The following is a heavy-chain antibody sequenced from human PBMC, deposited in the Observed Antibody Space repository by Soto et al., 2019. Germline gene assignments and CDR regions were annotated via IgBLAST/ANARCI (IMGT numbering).Heavy chain of an antibody. Sequence: SVKVSCKASGGPFGSSAISWVRQAPGQGLEWMGGIIPIFGTANYAQKFQGRVTITADESTSTAYMELSSLRSEDTAVYYCATAPSWGGSYGFSYRGKANRVTVSS. V-gene: IGHV1-69*13. D-gene: IGHD2-2*02. CDR1: GGPFGSSA. CDR2: IIPIFGTA. J-gene: IGHJ4*02. CDR3: ATAPSWGGSYGFSY.